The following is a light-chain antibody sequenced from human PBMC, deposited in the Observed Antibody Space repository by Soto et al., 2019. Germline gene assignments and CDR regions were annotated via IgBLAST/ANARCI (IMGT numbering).Light chain of an antibody. Sequence: EIVMTQSPATLSVSPGERATLSCRASQSVSSNLAWYQQKPGQAPRLLIYGASNRATGIPARFSGSGSGTEFTLTISSLPSEDFAVYYCQQYNNWPPKTFGQGTKVEIK. CDR1: QSVSSN. J-gene: IGKJ1*01. CDR3: QQYNNWPPKT. CDR2: GAS. V-gene: IGKV3-15*01.